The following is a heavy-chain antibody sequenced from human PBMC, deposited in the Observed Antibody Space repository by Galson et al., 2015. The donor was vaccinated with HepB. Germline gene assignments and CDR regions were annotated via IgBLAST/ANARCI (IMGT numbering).Heavy chain of an antibody. J-gene: IGHJ4*02. CDR1: GFTFSSYG. V-gene: IGHV3-30*02. CDR3: AVSGGSGSYYLITSTTFDY. CDR2: IRYDGSNK. Sequence: SLRLSCAASGFTFSSYGMHWVRQAPGKGLEWVAFIRYDGSNKYYADSVKGRFTISRDNSKNTLYLQMNSLRAEDTAVYYCAVSGGSGSYYLITSTTFDYWGQGTLVTVSS. D-gene: IGHD3-10*01.